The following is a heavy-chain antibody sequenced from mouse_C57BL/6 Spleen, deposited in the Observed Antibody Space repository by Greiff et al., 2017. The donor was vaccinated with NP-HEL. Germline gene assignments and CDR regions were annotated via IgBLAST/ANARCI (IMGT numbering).Heavy chain of an antibody. J-gene: IGHJ2*01. V-gene: IGHV5-9-1*02. CDR1: GFTFSSYA. CDR2: ISSGGDYI. CDR3: TRDGYYSHYFDY. Sequence: EVMLVESGEGLVKPGGSLKLSCAASGFTFSSYAMSWVRQTPEKRLEWVAYISSGGDYIYYADTVKGRFTISRDNARNTLYLQMSSLKSEDTAMYYCTRDGYYSHYFDYWGQGTTLTVSS. D-gene: IGHD2-3*01.